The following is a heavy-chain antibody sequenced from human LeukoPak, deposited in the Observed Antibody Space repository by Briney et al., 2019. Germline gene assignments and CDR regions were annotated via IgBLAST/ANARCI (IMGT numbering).Heavy chain of an antibody. J-gene: IGHJ3*02. V-gene: IGHV4-61*02. CDR2: IYTSGST. D-gene: IGHD1-1*01. CDR1: GGSISSGSYY. Sequence: SQTLSLTCTVSGGSISSGSYYWSWIRQPAGKGLEWIGRIYTSGSTNYNPSLKSRVTISVDTSKNQFSLKLSSVTAADTAVYYCAREKLERHYDAFDIWGQGTMVTVSS. CDR3: AREKLERHYDAFDI.